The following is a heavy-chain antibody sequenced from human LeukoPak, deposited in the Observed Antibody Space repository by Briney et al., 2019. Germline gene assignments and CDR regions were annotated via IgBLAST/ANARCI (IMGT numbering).Heavy chain of an antibody. V-gene: IGHV3-30*03. CDR3: ARGFSNLPDDY. CDR2: ISYDGSNK. Sequence: PGRSLRLSCAASGFTFSSYGMHWVRQAPGKGLEWVAVISYDGSNKYYADSVKGRFTISRDNSKNTLYLQMNSLRAEDTAVYYCARGFSNLPDDYWGQGTLVTVSS. D-gene: IGHD5-24*01. CDR1: GFTFSSYG. J-gene: IGHJ4*02.